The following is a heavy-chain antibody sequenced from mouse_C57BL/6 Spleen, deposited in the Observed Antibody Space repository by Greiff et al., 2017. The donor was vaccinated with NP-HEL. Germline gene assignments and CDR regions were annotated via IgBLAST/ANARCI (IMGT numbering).Heavy chain of an antibody. Sequence: VQLQQSGAELVRPGTSVKVSCKASGYAFTNYLIEWVKQRPGQGLEWSGVINPGSGGTNYNEKFKGKATLTADKSSSTAYMQLSSLTSEDSAVYICARDYDGYYVFDYWGQGTTLTVSS. CDR3: ARDYDGYYVFDY. CDR1: GYAFTNYL. CDR2: INPGSGGT. J-gene: IGHJ2*01. D-gene: IGHD2-3*01. V-gene: IGHV1-54*01.